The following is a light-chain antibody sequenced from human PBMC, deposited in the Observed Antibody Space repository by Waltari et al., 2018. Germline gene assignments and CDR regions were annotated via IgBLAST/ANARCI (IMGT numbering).Light chain of an antibody. Sequence: AIRMTQSPSSLAASTGDRVNITCLASQGISSYLAWYQQKPGKAPKLLMYATSTMQSGVPSRFSGSGSGTDFTLTISCLQSEDFATYYCQQYYTYPRTFGQGTKVET. V-gene: IGKV1-8*01. CDR2: ATS. J-gene: IGKJ1*01. CDR1: QGISSY. CDR3: QQYYTYPRT.